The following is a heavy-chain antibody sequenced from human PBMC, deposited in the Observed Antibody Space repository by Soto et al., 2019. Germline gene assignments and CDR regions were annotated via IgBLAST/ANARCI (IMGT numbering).Heavy chain of an antibody. V-gene: IGHV3-15*07. Sequence: GASLILSCASTCFTFCDSWINWVPKAPGTGLEWVGRIKSKTDGGTTDFVAPVKCRFTISRDDSKNTLYLQMNSLKTEDTAVYYCTTGMGYNPGFDYWGQGP. CDR3: TTGMGYNPGFDY. CDR1: CFTFCDSW. J-gene: IGHJ4*02. CDR2: IKSKTDGGTT. D-gene: IGHD1-1*01.